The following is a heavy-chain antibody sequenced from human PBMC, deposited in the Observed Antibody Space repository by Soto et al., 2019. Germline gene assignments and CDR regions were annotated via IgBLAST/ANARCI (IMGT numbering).Heavy chain of an antibody. CDR2: IFYTGTT. CDR3: ARDAYSSSGYYYHGMDV. CDR1: GGSISSGGFY. D-gene: IGHD6-6*01. Sequence: SETLSLTCNVSGGSISSGGFYWSWVRQHPGKGLEWIGYIFYTGTTYYSPSLKSRVTISVDTSEKQFYLKLNSVTAADTAVYYCARDAYSSSGYYYHGMDVWGQGTTVTVSS. V-gene: IGHV4-31*03. J-gene: IGHJ6*02.